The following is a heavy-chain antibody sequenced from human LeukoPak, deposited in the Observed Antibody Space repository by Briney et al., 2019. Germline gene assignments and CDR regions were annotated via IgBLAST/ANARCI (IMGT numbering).Heavy chain of an antibody. D-gene: IGHD6-13*01. J-gene: IGHJ5*02. CDR1: GFTFSDYY. CDR2: ISSSGSTI. CDR3: ARDRSSSWYPKNWFDP. V-gene: IGHV3-11*01. Sequence: GGSLRLSCTASGFTFSDYYMSWIRQAPGKGLEWVSYISSSGSTIYYADSVKGRFTISRDNAKNSLYLQMNSLRAEDTAVYYCARDRSSSWYPKNWFDPWGQGTLVTVSS.